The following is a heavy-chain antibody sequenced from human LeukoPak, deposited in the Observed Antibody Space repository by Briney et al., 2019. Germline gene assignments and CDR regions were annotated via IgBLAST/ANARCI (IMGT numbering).Heavy chain of an antibody. CDR2: INTDGSST. CDR3: ARDNYDISGYYYEPFEY. D-gene: IGHD3-22*01. Sequence: GGSLRLSCAASGFTFSSYWMHWVRQAPGKGLVWVSRINTDGSSTSYADSVKGRFTISRDNAKNTLYLQMNSLSAEDTAVYYCARDNYDISGYYYEPFEYWGQGTLVTVSS. V-gene: IGHV3-74*01. CDR1: GFTFSSYW. J-gene: IGHJ4*02.